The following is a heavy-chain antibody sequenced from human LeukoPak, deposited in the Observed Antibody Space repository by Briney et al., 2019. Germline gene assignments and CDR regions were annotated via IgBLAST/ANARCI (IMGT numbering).Heavy chain of an antibody. V-gene: IGHV1-2*06. CDR1: QYTFTRYY. CDR3: VRDRGGYCSRANCRAGWFDP. CDR2: INPNSGGT. J-gene: IGHJ5*02. Sequence: GASVTVSCKASQYTFTRYYMHWVRQAPGQGLEWMGRINPNSGGTDYAQKFQGRATMTRDTSISTAYMELSRLRSDDTAVYYCVRDRGGYCSRANCRAGWFDPWGQGTLVTVSS. D-gene: IGHD2-2*01.